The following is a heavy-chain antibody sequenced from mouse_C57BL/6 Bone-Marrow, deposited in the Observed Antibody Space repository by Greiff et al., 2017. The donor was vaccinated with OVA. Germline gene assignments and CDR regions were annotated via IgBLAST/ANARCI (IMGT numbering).Heavy chain of an antibody. CDR1: GYTFTSYW. D-gene: IGHD1-1*01. Sequence: VQLQQPGAELVKPGASVKMSCKASGYTFTSYWITWVKQRPGQGLEWIGDIYPGSGSTNYNEKFKSKATLTVDTSSSTAYMQLSSLTSEDSAVYYCARSDYYGSSFPWFAYWGQGTLVTVSA. V-gene: IGHV1-55*01. CDR2: IYPGSGST. J-gene: IGHJ3*01. CDR3: ARSDYYGSSFPWFAY.